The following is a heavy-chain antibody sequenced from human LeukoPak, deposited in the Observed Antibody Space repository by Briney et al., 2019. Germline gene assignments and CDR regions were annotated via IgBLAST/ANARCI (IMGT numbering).Heavy chain of an antibody. V-gene: IGHV3-21*01. CDR2: IDRSGSYI. Sequence: GSLRLSCAASGFTFSTLDFNWVRQAPGRGLEWVSSIDRSGSYIYYADSVKGRFTISRDNAKNSLYLQMDSLRAEDTAVYYCGMRGLTFDWGQGTLVTVSS. CDR1: GFTFSTLD. J-gene: IGHJ4*02. D-gene: IGHD3-22*01. CDR3: GMRGLTFD.